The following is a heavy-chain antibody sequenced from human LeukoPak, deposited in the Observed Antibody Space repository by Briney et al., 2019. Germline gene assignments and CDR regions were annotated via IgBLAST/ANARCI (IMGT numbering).Heavy chain of an antibody. J-gene: IGHJ4*02. CDR3: ARESGHSYGYVFDY. D-gene: IGHD5-18*01. Sequence: GASVKVSCTASGYTFTSYAMHWVRQAPGQRLEWMGWINAGNGNTKYSQKFQGRVTITRDTSASTAYMELSSLRSEDTAVYYCARESGHSYGYVFDYWGQGTLVTVSS. CDR2: INAGNGNT. CDR1: GYTFTSYA. V-gene: IGHV1-3*01.